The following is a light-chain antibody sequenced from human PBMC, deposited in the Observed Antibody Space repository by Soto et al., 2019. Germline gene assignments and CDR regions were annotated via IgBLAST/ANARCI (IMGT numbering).Light chain of an antibody. J-gene: IGLJ1*01. CDR2: KIN. V-gene: IGLV1-47*01. Sequence: QSVLTQPPSASGTPGQRVTISCAGSNSNIGSNNVYWYQQLPGTAPKLLIYKINQRPSGVPDRFSGSKSGTSASLAVSGLRSEDEADYYCCSYAGSYSYVFGTGTKLTVL. CDR1: NSNIGSNN. CDR3: CSYAGSYSYV.